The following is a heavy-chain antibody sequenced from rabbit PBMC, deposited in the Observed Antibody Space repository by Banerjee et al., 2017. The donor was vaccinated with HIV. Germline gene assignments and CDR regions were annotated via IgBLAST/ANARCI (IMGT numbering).Heavy chain of an antibody. CDR2: INTSTGNT. CDR3: ARWDVSNGSKWLDL. Sequence: QEQLEESGGDLVKPEGSLTLTCTASGFSFSNKYVMCWVRQAPGKGLEWIACINTSTGNTVYASWAKGRFTISKTSSTTVTLQMTSLTAADTATYFCARWDVSNGSKWLDLWGPGTLVTVS. J-gene: IGHJ5*01. CDR1: GFSFSNKYV. V-gene: IGHV1S45*01. D-gene: IGHD1-1*01.